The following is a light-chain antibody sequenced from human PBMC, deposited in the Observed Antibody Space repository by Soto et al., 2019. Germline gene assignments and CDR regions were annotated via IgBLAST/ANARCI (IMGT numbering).Light chain of an antibody. Sequence: DIQMTQSPSTLYASVGDRVTITCRASQSISSWLAWYPQKPGKAPKLLIYDASSLESGVPSRFSGSGSGTEFTLPISSLQPDDFATYYCQQYNSYPLIFGGGTQVEIK. CDR1: QSISSW. CDR3: QQYNSYPLI. J-gene: IGKJ4*01. CDR2: DAS. V-gene: IGKV1-5*01.